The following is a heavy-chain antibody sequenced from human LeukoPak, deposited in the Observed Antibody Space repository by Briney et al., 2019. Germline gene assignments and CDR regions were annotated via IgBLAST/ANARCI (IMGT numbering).Heavy chain of an antibody. CDR2: IYYSGST. Sequence: SETLSLTCTVSGGSISSSSYYWCWIRQPPGKGLEWIGSIYYSGSTYYNPSLKSRVTISVDTSKNQFSLNLSSVTAAGTAVYYCARQNYDILTGYSVDYWGQGTLVTVSS. J-gene: IGHJ4*02. CDR1: GGSISSSSYY. CDR3: ARQNYDILTGYSVDY. V-gene: IGHV4-39*01. D-gene: IGHD3-9*01.